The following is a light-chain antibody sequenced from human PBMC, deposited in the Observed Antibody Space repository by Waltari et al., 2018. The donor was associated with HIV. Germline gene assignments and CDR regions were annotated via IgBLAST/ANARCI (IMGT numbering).Light chain of an antibody. J-gene: IGLJ1*01. CDR2: EVT. CDR3: CSYAGRSIYV. Sequence: ALTQPPSVSGAPGQSLSSSCGGNSTAIATYILVSWSQQHPNQAPNFIVYEVTKRPSGTSDRFSGSKSGTTAPLTISGLQAEDEADYYCCSYAGRSIYVFGTGTTVTVL. V-gene: IGLV2-23*02. CDR1: STAIATYIL.